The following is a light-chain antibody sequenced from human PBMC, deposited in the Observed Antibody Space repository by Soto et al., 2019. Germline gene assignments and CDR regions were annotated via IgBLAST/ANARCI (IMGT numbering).Light chain of an antibody. Sequence: EIVMTQSPATLSVSPGERATLSCRASQSVSSNLAWYQQKPGQAPWLLIYGASTRATGIPARFSGSGSGTEFTLTISSLQSEDFAVYYCQQYNEWPPWTLGQGTKVEIK. J-gene: IGKJ1*01. V-gene: IGKV3-15*01. CDR2: GAS. CDR1: QSVSSN. CDR3: QQYNEWPPWT.